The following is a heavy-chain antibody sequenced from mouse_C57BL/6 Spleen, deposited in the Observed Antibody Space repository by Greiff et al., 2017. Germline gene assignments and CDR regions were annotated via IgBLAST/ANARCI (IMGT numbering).Heavy chain of an antibody. Sequence: VQLKQSGPELVKPGDSVKISCKASGYAFSSSWMNWVKQRPGKGLEWIGRIYPGDGDTNYNGKFKGKATLTADKSSSTAYMQLSSLTSEDSAVYFCARESYYNYFDYWGQGTTLTVSS. CDR3: ARESYYNYFDY. V-gene: IGHV1-82*01. CDR2: IYPGDGDT. CDR1: GYAFSSSW. D-gene: IGHD2-12*01. J-gene: IGHJ2*01.